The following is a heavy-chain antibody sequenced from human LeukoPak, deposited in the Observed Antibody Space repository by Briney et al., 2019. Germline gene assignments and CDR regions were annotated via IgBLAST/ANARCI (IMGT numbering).Heavy chain of an antibody. V-gene: IGHV3-43*01. J-gene: IGHJ4*02. Sequence: GGSLRLSCAASGFTFSSYTMHWVRQAPGKGLEWVSLISWDGGSTYYADSVKGRFTISRDNSKNSLYLQMNSLRTEDTALYYCAKSRDKVGATGYFDYWGQGTLVTVSS. CDR1: GFTFSSYT. CDR3: AKSRDKVGATGYFDY. D-gene: IGHD1-26*01. CDR2: ISWDGGST.